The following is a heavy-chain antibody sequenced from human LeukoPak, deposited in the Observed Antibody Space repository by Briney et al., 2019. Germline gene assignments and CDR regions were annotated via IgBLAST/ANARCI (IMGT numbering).Heavy chain of an antibody. Sequence: ASVKVSCKASGYTFTGYYMHWVRQAPGQGLEWMGWINPNSGGTNYAQKFQGRVTMTRDTPISTAYMELSRLRSDETDVYYCARDLFSSSWYVIVYYYGMDVWGQGTTVTVSS. CDR3: ARDLFSSSWYVIVYYYGMDV. D-gene: IGHD6-13*01. CDR1: GYTFTGYY. J-gene: IGHJ6*02. V-gene: IGHV1-2*02. CDR2: INPNSGGT.